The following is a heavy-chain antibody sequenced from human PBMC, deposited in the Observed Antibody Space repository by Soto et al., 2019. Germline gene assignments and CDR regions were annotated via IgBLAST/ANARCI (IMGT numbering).Heavy chain of an antibody. J-gene: IGHJ4*02. Sequence: QSXGSLRLSCAVSGFSFSSAWMAWIRQAPGKGLERVAIMNEDGSERYYVDSVKGRFTISRDNAKNALFLQMNSLRVEDTAVYFCARDRAYSRFDYWGQGSRVTVSS. CDR1: GFSFSSAW. D-gene: IGHD4-4*01. CDR3: ARDRAYSRFDY. CDR2: MNEDGSER. V-gene: IGHV3-7*03.